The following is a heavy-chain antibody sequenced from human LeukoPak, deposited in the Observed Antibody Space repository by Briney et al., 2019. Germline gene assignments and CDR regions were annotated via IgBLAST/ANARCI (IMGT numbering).Heavy chain of an antibody. CDR3: ARARGLRYFTDH. V-gene: IGHV3-21*01. CDR2: ISSSSSYI. Sequence: GGSLRLSCAASGFTFSSYSMNWVRQAPGKGLEWVSSISSSSSYIYYADSVKGRFTISRDNAKNSLYLQMNSLRAEDTAVYYCARARGLRYFTDHWGQGTLVTVSS. J-gene: IGHJ5*02. D-gene: IGHD3-9*01. CDR1: GFTFSSYS.